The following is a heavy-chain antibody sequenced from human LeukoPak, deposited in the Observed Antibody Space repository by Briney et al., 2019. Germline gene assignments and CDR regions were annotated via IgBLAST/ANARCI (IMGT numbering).Heavy chain of an antibody. Sequence: GASVKVSCKASGYTFTSYGIIWVRQAPGQGLEYMGWISAYNGNTHYARKFQGRVTMSTDTATSTAYMELRSLTSDDTAVYYCARVELRWSGQLLFGKKNWFDPWGQGTLVTVSS. J-gene: IGHJ5*02. CDR2: ISAYNGNT. CDR1: GYTFTSYG. CDR3: ARVELRWSGQLLFGKKNWFDP. V-gene: IGHV1-18*01. D-gene: IGHD3-10*01.